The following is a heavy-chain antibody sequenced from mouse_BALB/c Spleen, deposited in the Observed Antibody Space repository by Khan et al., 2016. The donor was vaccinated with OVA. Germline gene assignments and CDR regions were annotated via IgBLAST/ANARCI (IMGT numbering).Heavy chain of an antibody. D-gene: IGHD2-3*01. Sequence: VQLKESGAELVKPGASVKLSCTASGFNIKDTYLHWVKQRPEQGLEWIGRIAPATGNTQYDPKFQGKATILSDTSSNTSYLPFNSLTSEDTAVYYCARPSYDRRDLEVWGAGTTVTVSS. J-gene: IGHJ1*01. CDR1: GFNIKDTY. V-gene: IGHV14-3*02. CDR2: IAPATGNT. CDR3: ARPSYDRRDLEV.